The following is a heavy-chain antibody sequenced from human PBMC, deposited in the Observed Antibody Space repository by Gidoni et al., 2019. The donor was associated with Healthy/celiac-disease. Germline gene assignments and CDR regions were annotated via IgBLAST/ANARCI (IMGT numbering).Heavy chain of an antibody. V-gene: IGHV3-30*03. Sequence: QVQLVESGGGVVQPGRSLRLSCAASGFPFSIYGLHWVRQAPGKGLEWLAVISYDGSNKYYAASVKGRFTISRDNSKNTLYLQMNSLRAEDTAVYYCARMTYYYDSSGYYRSHAFDIWGQGTMVTVSS. J-gene: IGHJ3*02. CDR2: ISYDGSNK. CDR3: ARMTYYYDSSGYYRSHAFDI. CDR1: GFPFSIYG. D-gene: IGHD3-22*01.